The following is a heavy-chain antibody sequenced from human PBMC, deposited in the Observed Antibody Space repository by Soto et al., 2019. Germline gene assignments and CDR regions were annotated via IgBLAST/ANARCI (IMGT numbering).Heavy chain of an antibody. D-gene: IGHD3-22*01. CDR3: AREDDSSGYAGTFRH. Sequence: QVQLVESGGDVVQPGRSLRLSCAVSGFTFNNYVIHWVRQATGKGLEWVAVTASDGNKIYADSVKDRFTISRDSPNNKVNLEMNSLRSEDTAVYYCAREDDSSGYAGTFRHWGQGTLVTVSP. J-gene: IGHJ1*01. V-gene: IGHV3-30-3*01. CDR1: GFTFNNYV. CDR2: TASDGNK.